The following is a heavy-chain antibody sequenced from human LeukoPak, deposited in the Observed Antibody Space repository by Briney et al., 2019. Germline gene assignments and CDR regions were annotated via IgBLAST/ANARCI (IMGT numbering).Heavy chain of an antibody. Sequence: GGSLRLSCAASGFTFSSYAMSWVRQAPGKGLEWVSDINGSGGSTYYADSVKGRFTISRENSKNTLYLQMNSLRAEDTAVYYCAKDSAKKYDDYWGQGTLVTVSS. J-gene: IGHJ4*02. CDR1: GFTFSSYA. CDR2: INGSGGST. V-gene: IGHV3-23*01. CDR3: AKDSAKKYDDY. D-gene: IGHD2/OR15-2a*01.